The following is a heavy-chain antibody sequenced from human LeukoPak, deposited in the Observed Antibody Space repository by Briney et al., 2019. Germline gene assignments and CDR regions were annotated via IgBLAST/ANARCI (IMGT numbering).Heavy chain of an antibody. D-gene: IGHD3-9*01. Sequence: ASVKVSCKASGYTSTNYGISWVRQAPGQGLEWMGWISINRGNTNYAQKFQGRVSMTTDTSTSTAYMELSSLRSEDTAVYYCARGRGPDYDILTGQKGSYYMDVWGKGTTVTISS. J-gene: IGHJ6*03. CDR2: ISINRGNT. CDR3: ARGRGPDYDILTGQKGSYYMDV. CDR1: GYTSTNYG. V-gene: IGHV1-18*01.